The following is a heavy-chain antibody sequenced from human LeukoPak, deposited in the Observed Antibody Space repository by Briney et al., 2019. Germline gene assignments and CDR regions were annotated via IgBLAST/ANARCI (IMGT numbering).Heavy chain of an antibody. CDR1: GFTFRSYA. J-gene: IGHJ5*02. CDR2: ISDSGDGT. D-gene: IGHD3-3*01. V-gene: IGHV3-23*01. Sequence: GGSLRLSCAGSGFTFRSYAMSWVRQSPVKGLEWVSAISDSGDGTYYADSAKARFTISRDNSKNTVYLEMSSLRAEDTAVYYCVREVSAWPKNWFDPWGQGTLVTVSS. CDR3: VREVSAWPKNWFDP.